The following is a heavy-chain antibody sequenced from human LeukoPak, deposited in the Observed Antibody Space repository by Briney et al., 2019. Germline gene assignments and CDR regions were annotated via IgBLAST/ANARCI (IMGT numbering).Heavy chain of an antibody. Sequence: QTLSLTCAISGDSVSSNSAAWKWIRQSPSRGLEWLGRSYYRSNWINDYAVSVKSRMTINPDTSRDQFSLQLNSVTPEDTAVYYCARETTWVRGVINPLDYWGQGTLVTVSS. V-gene: IGHV6-1*01. D-gene: IGHD3-10*01. CDR1: GDSVSSNSAA. CDR3: ARETTWVRGVINPLDY. CDR2: SYYRSNWIN. J-gene: IGHJ4*02.